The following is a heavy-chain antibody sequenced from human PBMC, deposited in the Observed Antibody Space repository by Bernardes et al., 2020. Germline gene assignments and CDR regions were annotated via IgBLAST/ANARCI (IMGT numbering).Heavy chain of an antibody. CDR2: IYYSGST. Sequence: SETLSLTCTVSGGSISSSSYYWGWIRQPPGKGLEWIGSIYYSGSTYYNPSLKSRVTISVDTSKNQFSLKLSSVTAADTAVYYCASCITMVQGDAFDIWGQGTMVTVSS. D-gene: IGHD3-10*01. CDR3: ASCITMVQGDAFDI. CDR1: GGSISSSSYY. J-gene: IGHJ3*02. V-gene: IGHV4-39*01.